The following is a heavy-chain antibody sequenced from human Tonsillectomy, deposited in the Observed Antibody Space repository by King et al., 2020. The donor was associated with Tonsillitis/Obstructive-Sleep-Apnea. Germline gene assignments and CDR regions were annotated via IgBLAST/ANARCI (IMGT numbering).Heavy chain of an antibody. CDR3: AKDGGGWYSSGWYYFDY. D-gene: IGHD6-19*01. Sequence: VQLVESGGGLVQPGGSLRLSCAASGFTFTNYAMNWVRQAPGKGLEWVSAISGSGSNTYYAASVKGRFTISRDNSKNTLYLQMNSLRAEDTAVYYCAKDGGGWYSSGWYYFDYWGQGTLVTVSS. V-gene: IGHV3-23*04. J-gene: IGHJ4*02. CDR2: ISGSGSNT. CDR1: GFTFTNYA.